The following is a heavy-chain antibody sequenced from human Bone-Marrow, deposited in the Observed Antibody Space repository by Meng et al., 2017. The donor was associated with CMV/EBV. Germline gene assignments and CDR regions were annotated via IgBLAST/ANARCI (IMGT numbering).Heavy chain of an antibody. CDR3: ARAQREDSSGYGFDY. V-gene: IGHV1-18*04. CDR1: TNTLTTYG. D-gene: IGHD3-22*01. J-gene: IGHJ4*02. Sequence: ASVKVSCKASTNTLTTYGISWVRQAPGQGLEWMGWINAHSGNTKYAQKVQDRVTMTTDTSTTTTYMELRSLRSDDTAVYYCARAQREDSSGYGFDYWGQGTLVTVSS. CDR2: INAHSGNT.